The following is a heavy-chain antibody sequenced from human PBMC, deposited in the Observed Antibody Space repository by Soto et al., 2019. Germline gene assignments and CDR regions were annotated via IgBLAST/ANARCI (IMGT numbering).Heavy chain of an antibody. J-gene: IGHJ4*02. CDR2: ISSTTNYI. V-gene: IGHV3-21*01. CDR1: GFTFSSYS. Sequence: GGSLRLSCAASGFTFSSYSMNWVRQAPRKGLEWVSSISSTTNYIYYADSMKGRFTVSRDNAKNSVYLEMNSLSAEDTALYYCARESEDLTSNFDYWGQGTLVTVSS. CDR3: ARESEDLTSNFDY.